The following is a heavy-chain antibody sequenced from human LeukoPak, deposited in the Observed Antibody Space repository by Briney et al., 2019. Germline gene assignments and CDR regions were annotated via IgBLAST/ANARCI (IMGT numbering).Heavy chain of an antibody. V-gene: IGHV4-59*11. J-gene: IGHJ4*02. CDR1: GGSISSHY. D-gene: IGHD5-12*01. CDR2: IYYSGST. CDR3: ARASGYDCFDY. Sequence: SETLSLTCIVSGGSISSHYWSWIRQPPGKGLEWIGYIYYSGSTNYNPSLKSRVTISVDTSKNQFSLKLSSVTAADTAVYYCARASGYDCFDYWGQGTLVTVSS.